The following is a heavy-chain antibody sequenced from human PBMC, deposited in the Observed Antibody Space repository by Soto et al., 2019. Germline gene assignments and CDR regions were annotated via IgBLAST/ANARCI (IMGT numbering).Heavy chain of an antibody. CDR2: IIPIFGTA. CDR1: GGTFSSYA. Sequence: ASVKVSCKASGGTFSSYAISWVRQAPGQGLEWMGGIIPIFGTANYAQKFQGRVTITADESTSTAYMELSSLRSEDTAVYYCAISWSGYYTHYYYYGMDVWGQGTTVTVSS. D-gene: IGHD3-3*01. J-gene: IGHJ6*02. CDR3: AISWSGYYTHYYYYGMDV. V-gene: IGHV1-69*13.